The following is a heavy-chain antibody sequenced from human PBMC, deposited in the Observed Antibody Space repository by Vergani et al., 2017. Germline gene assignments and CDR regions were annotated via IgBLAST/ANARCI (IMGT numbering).Heavy chain of an antibody. J-gene: IGHJ3*02. V-gene: IGHV4-61*02. CDR3: ARDRGEDEAVDI. D-gene: IGHD3-10*01. Sequence: QVQLQESCPGLVKPSQTLSLTCTVYGDSISSGSYYWSWIRQPAGKGLEWIGRIYASGSNNYNHSLKSRVTISVDTSKNQFSLKLSSVTAADTAVYYCARDRGEDEAVDIWGQGTMVTVSS. CDR2: IYASGSN. CDR1: GDSISSGSYY.